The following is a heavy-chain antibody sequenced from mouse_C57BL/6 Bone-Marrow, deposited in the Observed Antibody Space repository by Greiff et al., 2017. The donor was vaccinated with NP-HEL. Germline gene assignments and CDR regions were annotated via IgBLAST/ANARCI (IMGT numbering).Heavy chain of an antibody. Sequence: VQLQQPGAELVRPGSSVKLSCKASGYTFTSYWMHWVKQRPIQGLEWIGNIDPSDSETHYNQKFKDKATLTVDKSSSTAYMQLSSLTSEDSAVYYCARTAYDYEENYAMDYWGQGTSVTVSS. V-gene: IGHV1-52*01. D-gene: IGHD2-4*01. CDR2: IDPSDSET. J-gene: IGHJ4*01. CDR3: ARTAYDYEENYAMDY. CDR1: GYTFTSYW.